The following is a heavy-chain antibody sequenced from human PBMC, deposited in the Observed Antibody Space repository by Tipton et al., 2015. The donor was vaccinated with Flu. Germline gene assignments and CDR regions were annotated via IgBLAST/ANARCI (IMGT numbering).Heavy chain of an antibody. V-gene: IGHV5-51*03. D-gene: IGHD4/OR15-4a*01. CDR3: ATVPPGAGSHHHFDC. Sequence: VQLVQSGAEVKKPSESLKISCKASGYTFTDYWIGWVRQMPGKGLEWMGLIWPDDSDTRYSPSFQGQVTISADKSISTAYLQWSSLKASDTAMYYCATVPPGAGSHHHFDCWGQGTLVTVSS. J-gene: IGHJ4*02. CDR1: GYTFTDYW. CDR2: IWPDDSDT.